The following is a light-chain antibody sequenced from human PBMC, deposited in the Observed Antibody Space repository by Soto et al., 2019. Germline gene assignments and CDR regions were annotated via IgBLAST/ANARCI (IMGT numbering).Light chain of an antibody. J-gene: IGKJ5*01. V-gene: IGKV3-11*01. CDR2: DAS. Sequence: DIVLTQSPATLSLSPGERATLSCRASQSVRTYLAWYQQKRGQAPRLLMYDASNRASGVPARFSGSGSGTDFTLTISSLEPEDFAIYYCQQRQYWPPITFGQGTRLEIK. CDR1: QSVRTY. CDR3: QQRQYWPPIT.